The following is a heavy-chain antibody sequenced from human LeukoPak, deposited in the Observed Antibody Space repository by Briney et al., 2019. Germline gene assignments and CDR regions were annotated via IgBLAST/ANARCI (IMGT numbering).Heavy chain of an antibody. CDR1: GYTFTSYY. CDR2: INPSGGST. CDR3: ARGITGTPFDP. V-gene: IGHV1-46*01. J-gene: IGHJ5*02. D-gene: IGHD1-20*01. Sequence: ASVKVSCKASGYTFTSYYMHWVRQAPGQGLEWMGIINPSGGSTSYAQKFQGRVTITADKSTSTAYMELSSLRSEDTAVYYCARGITGTPFDPWGQGTLVTVSS.